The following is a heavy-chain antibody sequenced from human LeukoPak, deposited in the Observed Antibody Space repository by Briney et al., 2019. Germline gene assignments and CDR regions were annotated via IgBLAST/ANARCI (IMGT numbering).Heavy chain of an antibody. Sequence: GGSLRLSCVASRFSFASYGMSWVRQVPGKGLEWVSDISGSIRGDGITNYADSVKGRFTISRDNSKNTLYLQMNSLRAGDTAVYYCAKLSQTRVYGYLIRFDYWGQGTLVTVSS. D-gene: IGHD5-18*01. CDR1: RFSFASYG. CDR2: ISGSIRGDGIT. V-gene: IGHV3-23*01. CDR3: AKLSQTRVYGYLIRFDY. J-gene: IGHJ4*02.